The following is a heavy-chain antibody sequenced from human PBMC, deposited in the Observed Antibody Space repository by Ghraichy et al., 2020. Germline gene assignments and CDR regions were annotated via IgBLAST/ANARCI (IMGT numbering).Heavy chain of an antibody. Sequence: GGSLRLSCVGSGFTVGSYSMNWVRQSPGKSLEWVSYITSSSRFISYADSVKGRFTISRDNAQNSLSLQMNRLTDEDTAVYYCARGSTVVRFYYYDGMDVWGQGTTVTVSS. CDR1: GFTVGSYS. CDR2: ITSSSRFI. D-gene: IGHD4-23*01. V-gene: IGHV3-48*02. J-gene: IGHJ6*02. CDR3: ARGSTVVRFYYYDGMDV.